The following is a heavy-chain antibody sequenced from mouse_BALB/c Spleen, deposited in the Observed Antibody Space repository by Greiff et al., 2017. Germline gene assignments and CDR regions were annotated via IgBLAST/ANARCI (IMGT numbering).Heavy chain of an antibody. D-gene: IGHD1-1*01. CDR3: ARDMGGITTVVPMDY. CDR1: GFTFTDYY. V-gene: IGHV7-3*02. J-gene: IGHJ4*01. CDR2: IRNKANGYTT. Sequence: EVQLVESGGGLVQPGGSLRLSFATSGFTFTDYYMSWVRQPPGKALEWLGFIRNKANGYTTEYSASVKGRFTISRDNSQSILYLQMNTLRAEDSATYYCARDMGGITTVVPMDYWGQGTSVTVSS.